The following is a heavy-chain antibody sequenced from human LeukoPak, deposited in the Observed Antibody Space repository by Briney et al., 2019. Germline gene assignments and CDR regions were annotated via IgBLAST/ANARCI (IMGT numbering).Heavy chain of an antibody. D-gene: IGHD6-19*01. J-gene: IGHJ4*02. CDR2: INPSGGST. V-gene: IGHV1-46*01. CDR1: GYTFTSYY. CDR3: ARIGGGSGWRYDY. Sequence: ASAKVSCKASGYTFTSYYMHWVRQAPGQGLEWMGIINPSGGSTSYAQKFQGRVTMTRDMSTSTVYMELSSLRSEDTAVYCCARIGGGSGWRYDYWGQGTLVTVSS.